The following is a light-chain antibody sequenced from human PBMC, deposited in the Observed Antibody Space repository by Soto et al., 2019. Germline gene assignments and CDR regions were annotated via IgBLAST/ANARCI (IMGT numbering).Light chain of an antibody. Sequence: EIVLTQSPGTLSLSPGERATLSCRASQSVSSSYLAWYQQKPGQAPRLLIYGALSRATGIPDRFSGSGSWTDFTLTTSRLEPEDFAVYYCQQYGSSPWTFGQGTKVEIK. CDR3: QQYGSSPWT. J-gene: IGKJ1*01. CDR1: QSVSSSY. CDR2: GAL. V-gene: IGKV3-20*01.